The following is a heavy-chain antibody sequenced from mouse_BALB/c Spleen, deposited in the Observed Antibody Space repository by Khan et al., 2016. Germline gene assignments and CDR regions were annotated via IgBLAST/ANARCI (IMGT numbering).Heavy chain of an antibody. V-gene: IGHV3-2*02. CDR3: ARGRGIFDY. J-gene: IGHJ2*01. CDR1: GYSITSDYA. CDR2: ISYSGST. Sequence: EVQLQESGPGLVKPSQSLSLTCTVTGYSITSDYAWNWIRQFPGNKLEWMGYISYSGSTSYNPSLKSRISITRDTSKNQFFLQLTSVTTEDTATYCRARGRGIFDYWGQGTTLTVSS.